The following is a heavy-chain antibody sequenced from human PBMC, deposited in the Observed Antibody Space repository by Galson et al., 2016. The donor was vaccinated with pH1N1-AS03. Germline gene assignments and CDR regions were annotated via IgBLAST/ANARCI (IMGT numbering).Heavy chain of an antibody. CDR2: IKNNNDNT. CDR3: ARAFEEYLLRDYSSVFDS. V-gene: IGHV1-18*01. CDR1: GYTFSNYG. J-gene: IGHJ4*02. Sequence: SVKVSRTASGYTFSNYGITWVRQAPGQGLQWMGWIKNNNDNTIYGQNFQGRVTLTTDPSTNTAYMVLKNLRSDDTGVYYCARAFEEYLLRDYSSVFDSWGQGTLVTVSS. D-gene: IGHD2/OR15-2a*01.